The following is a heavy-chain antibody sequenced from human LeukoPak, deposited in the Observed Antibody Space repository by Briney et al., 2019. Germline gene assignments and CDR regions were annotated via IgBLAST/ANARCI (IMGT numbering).Heavy chain of an antibody. CDR1: GGSISSYY. J-gene: IGHJ4*02. D-gene: IGHD6-19*01. V-gene: IGHV4-59*01. CDR3: ARGSGWYYY. Sequence: SETLSLTCTVSGGSISSYYWSWIRQPPGTGLEWIGYMYYSGSTNYNPSLKSRLTISVDTSKNQFSLKLSSVTAADTAVYYCARGSGWYYYWGQGTLVTVSS. CDR2: MYYSGST.